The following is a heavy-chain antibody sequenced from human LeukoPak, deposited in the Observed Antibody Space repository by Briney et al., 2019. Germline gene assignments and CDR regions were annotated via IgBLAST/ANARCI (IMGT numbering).Heavy chain of an antibody. J-gene: IGHJ3*02. V-gene: IGHV4-59*01. D-gene: IGHD1-26*01. CDR3: ARGGGSYYGSFYI. Sequence: SETLSLTCTVSGGSISSYYWSWIRQPPGKGLEWIGYIYYSGSTNYNPSLKSRVTISVDTSKNQFSLKLSSVTAADTAVYYCARGGGSYYGSFYIWGQGTMVTVSS. CDR2: IYYSGST. CDR1: GGSISSYY.